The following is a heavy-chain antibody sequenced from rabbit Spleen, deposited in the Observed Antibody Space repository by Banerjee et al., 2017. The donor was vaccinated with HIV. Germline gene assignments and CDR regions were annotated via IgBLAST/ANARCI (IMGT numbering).Heavy chain of an antibody. Sequence: QSLEESGGDLVKPGASLTLSCTASGVSFSSSYYMCWVRQAPGKGLEWIACIDTGSSGFTYFATWAKGRFTCSKTSSTTVTLQMTSLTAADTATYFCARDPIAWSYYQDLWGQGTLVTVS. J-gene: IGHJ3*01. V-gene: IGHV1S40*01. D-gene: IGHD8-1*01. CDR3: ARDPIAWSYYQDL. CDR1: GVSFSSSYY. CDR2: IDTGSSGFT.